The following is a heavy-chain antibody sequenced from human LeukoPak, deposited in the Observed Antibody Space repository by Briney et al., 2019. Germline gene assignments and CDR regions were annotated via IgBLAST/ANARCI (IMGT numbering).Heavy chain of an antibody. CDR3: GSTNYNRSLKSRVTISVDTSKNQFSLKLSSVTAADTAVYYCASSPYCSGGSCYSGAFDI. CDR1: GGSISSYY. CDR2: IYYSGST. Sequence: SETLSLTCTVSGGSISSYYWSWIRQPPGKGLEWIGYIYYSGSTNYNPSLKSRGNISVETSKNKSSLKLRSLTAAATAVYYSGSTNYNRSLKSRVTISVDTSKNQFSLKLSSVTAADTAVYYCASSPYCSGGSCYSGAFDIWGQGTMVTVSS. J-gene: IGHJ3*02. D-gene: IGHD3-10*01. V-gene: IGHV4-59*01.